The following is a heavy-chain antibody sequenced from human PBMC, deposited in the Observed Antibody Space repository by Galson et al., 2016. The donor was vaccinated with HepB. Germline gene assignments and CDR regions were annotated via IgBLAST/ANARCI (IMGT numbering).Heavy chain of an antibody. CDR2: IDPTDSYT. CDR3: ATSTGDFTSHGALDI. CDR1: GFSFTSFW. D-gene: IGHD4-17*01. Sequence: QSGAEVKKPGESLRISCKGSGFSFTSFWITWVRQMPGKGLEWMGKIDPTDSYTNYSPSFQGHVTIPADKSISTAYLQWNSLKAPDTAMYFCATSTGDFTSHGALDIWGQGTMVTVSS. J-gene: IGHJ3*02. V-gene: IGHV5-10-1*01.